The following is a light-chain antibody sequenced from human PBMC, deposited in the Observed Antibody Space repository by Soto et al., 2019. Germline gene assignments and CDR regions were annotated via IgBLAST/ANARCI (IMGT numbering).Light chain of an antibody. V-gene: IGKV1-39*01. CDR2: AAS. J-gene: IGKJ1*01. CDR1: QNIGVY. Sequence: DIQMTQSPSSLSASVGHRVTITCRARQNIGVYLNWYQKKPGKAPKLLLHAASSLHSGVPSTFSGSGSGTDFALTLSSLQPEDFATYYCHQTAANPWTFAQGTNVEI. CDR3: HQTAANPWT.